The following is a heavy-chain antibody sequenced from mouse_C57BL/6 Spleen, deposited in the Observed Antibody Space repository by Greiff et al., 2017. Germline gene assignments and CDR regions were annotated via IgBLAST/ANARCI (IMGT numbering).Heavy chain of an antibody. CDR2: IDPSDSYT. V-gene: IGHV1-50*01. J-gene: IGHJ3*01. CDR3: ARSGDGYYGFAD. Sequence: QVQLQQPGAELVKPGASVKLSCKASGYTFTSYWMQWVKQRPGQGLEWIGEIDPSDSYTNYNQKFKGKATLTVDTSSSTAYMQLSSLTSEDSAVYYCARSGDGYYGFADWGQGTLVTVSA. CDR1: GYTFTSYW. D-gene: IGHD2-3*01.